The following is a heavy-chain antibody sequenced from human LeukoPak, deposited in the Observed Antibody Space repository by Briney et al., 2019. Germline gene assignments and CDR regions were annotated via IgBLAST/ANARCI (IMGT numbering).Heavy chain of an antibody. CDR3: AREHSSGWYKVGGNWFDP. J-gene: IGHJ5*02. V-gene: IGHV3-7*01. CDR1: GFTFSSYW. D-gene: IGHD6-19*01. CDR2: IKQDGSEK. Sequence: GGSLRLSCAASGFTFSSYWMSWVRQAPGKGLEWVANIKQDGSEKYYVDSVKGRFTISRDNAKNSLYLQMNSLRAEDTAVYYCAREHSSGWYKVGGNWFDPWGQGTLVTVSS.